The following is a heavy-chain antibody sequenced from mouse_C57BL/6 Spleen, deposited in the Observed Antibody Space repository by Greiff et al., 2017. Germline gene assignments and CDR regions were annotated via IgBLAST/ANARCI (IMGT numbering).Heavy chain of an antibody. CDR3: AREGSYAMDY. CDR1: GFTFSSYA. V-gene: IGHV5-4*01. Sequence: EVQLVESGGGLVKPGGSLKLSCAASGFTFSSYAMSWVRQTPGKRLEWVATISDGGSYTYYPDNVKGRFTISRDNAKNNLYLQMSHLKSEDTAMYYCAREGSYAMDYWGQGTSVTVSS. J-gene: IGHJ4*01. CDR2: ISDGGSYT.